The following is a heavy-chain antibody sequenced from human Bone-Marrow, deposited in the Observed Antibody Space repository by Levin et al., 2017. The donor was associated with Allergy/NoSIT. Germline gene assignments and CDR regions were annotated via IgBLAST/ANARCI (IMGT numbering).Heavy chain of an antibody. J-gene: IGHJ4*02. CDR3: ARELRRSATDY. D-gene: IGHD3-3*01. Sequence: KRGESLKISCAASGFTFSDYYMSWIRQAPGKGLEWVSYISSSGGTIYYADSVKGRFTISRDNAKNSLYLQMNSLRAEDTAVYYCARELRRSATDYWGQGTLVTVSS. CDR2: ISSSGGTI. CDR1: GFTFSDYY. V-gene: IGHV3-11*01.